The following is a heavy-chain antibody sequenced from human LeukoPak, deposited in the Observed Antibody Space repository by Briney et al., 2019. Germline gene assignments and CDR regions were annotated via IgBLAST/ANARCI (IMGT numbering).Heavy chain of an antibody. V-gene: IGHV3-7*03. CDR3: AKDFSSGYYYFDY. D-gene: IGHD3-22*01. CDR1: GFTFTTYW. CDR2: MKPDGSEI. Sequence: GGSLRLSCAASGFTFTTYWMSWVRQAPGKGLEWVANMKPDGSEIFYVDSVKGRFTISRDNAKNSLYLQMNSLRAEDTALYYCAKDFSSGYYYFDYWGQGTLVTVSS. J-gene: IGHJ4*02.